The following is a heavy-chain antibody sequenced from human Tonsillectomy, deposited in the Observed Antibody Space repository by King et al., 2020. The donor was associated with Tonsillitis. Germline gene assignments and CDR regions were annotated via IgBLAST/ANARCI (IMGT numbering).Heavy chain of an antibody. Sequence: VQLQQWGAGLLKPSETLSLTCAVYGGSFSGYYWSWIRQPPGKGLEGIGEINHSGSTNYNPSLNSRVTISVDTSQNRFSRKLSSVTAADTAWYYCAREGGSYYYDSSGYYSDDAFDIWGQGTMVTVSS. V-gene: IGHV4-34*01. CDR3: AREGGSYYYDSSGYYSDDAFDI. D-gene: IGHD3-22*01. CDR1: GGSFSGYY. J-gene: IGHJ3*02. CDR2: INHSGST.